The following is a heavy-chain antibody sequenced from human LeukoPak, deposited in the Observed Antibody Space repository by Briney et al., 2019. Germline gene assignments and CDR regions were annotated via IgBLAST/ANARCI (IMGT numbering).Heavy chain of an antibody. CDR3: ARESYYGSGSLDY. CDR2: IYSGGST. V-gene: IGHV3-53*01. CDR1: GFTVSSNY. Sequence: GGPLRLSCAASGFTVSSNYMSWVRQAPGKGPEWVSVIYSGGSTYYADSVKGRFTISRDNSKSTLYLQMNSLRAEDTAVYYCARESYYGSGSLDYWGQGTLVTVSS. D-gene: IGHD3-10*01. J-gene: IGHJ4*02.